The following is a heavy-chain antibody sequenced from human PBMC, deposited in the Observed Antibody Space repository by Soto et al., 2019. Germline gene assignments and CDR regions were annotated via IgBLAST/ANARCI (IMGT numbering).Heavy chain of an antibody. CDR1: GFTFSSYG. Sequence: SLRLSCAASGFTFSSYGMHWVRQAPGKGLEWVAVIWYDGSNKYYADSVKGRFTISRDNSKNTLYLQMNSLRAKDTAVYYCARSARYCSSTSCYRDDAFDIWGQGTMVTVSS. CDR2: IWYDGSNK. D-gene: IGHD2-2*01. V-gene: IGHV3-33*01. CDR3: ARSARYCSSTSCYRDDAFDI. J-gene: IGHJ3*02.